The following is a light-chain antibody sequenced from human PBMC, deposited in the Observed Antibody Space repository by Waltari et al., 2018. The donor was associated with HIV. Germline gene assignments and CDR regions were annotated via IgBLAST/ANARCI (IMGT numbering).Light chain of an antibody. CDR3: CSYAGSRKWV. Sequence: QSALTQPASVSGSPGQSITISCTGRSSDVGSYNLVSWYQQHPGKAPKLMVYEGINRPSGLSNRFAGAKSGNAVSQTISGVQAEDGADYYCCSYAGSRKWVVGGGTKLTVL. V-gene: IGLV2-23*01. CDR1: SSDVGSYNL. J-gene: IGLJ3*02. CDR2: EGI.